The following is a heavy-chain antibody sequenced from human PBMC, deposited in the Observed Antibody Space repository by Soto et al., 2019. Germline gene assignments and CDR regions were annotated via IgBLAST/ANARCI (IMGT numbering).Heavy chain of an antibody. CDR1: GGSFSGYY. J-gene: IGHJ6*03. D-gene: IGHD6-13*01. V-gene: IGHV4-34*01. Sequence: QVQLQQWGAGLLKPSETLSLTCAVYGGSFSGYYWSWIRQPPGKGLEWIGEINHSGSTNYNPSLKRRVTISVDTSKNQFSLKLSSATAADTAVYYCARGRVAAAGYGYYYYYMDVWGKGTTVTVSS. CDR3: ARGRVAAAGYGYYYYYMDV. CDR2: INHSGST.